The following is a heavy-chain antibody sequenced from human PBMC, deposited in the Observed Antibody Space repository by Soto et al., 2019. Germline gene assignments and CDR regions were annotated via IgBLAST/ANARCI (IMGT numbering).Heavy chain of an antibody. CDR3: ARADDNEANAFDY. CDR1: GFTFSRYG. V-gene: IGHV3-33*01. D-gene: IGHD2-8*01. CDR2: IWNDGIRK. Sequence: PRGSLRLSCAASGFTFSRYGMHWVRQAPGKGLEGVALIWNDGIRKVYVDSVKGRFSISRDNSNNTLDLQMNSLRAEDTAVYYCARADDNEANAFDYWGPGTLVSDSS. J-gene: IGHJ4*02.